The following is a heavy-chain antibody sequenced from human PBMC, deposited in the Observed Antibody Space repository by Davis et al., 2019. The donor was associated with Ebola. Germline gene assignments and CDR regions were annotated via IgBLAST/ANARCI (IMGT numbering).Heavy chain of an antibody. CDR3: TKMAVYPYATGYYFDS. J-gene: IGHJ4*02. CDR1: GFTFSSYS. CDR2: ISDSGGST. D-gene: IGHD3-16*02. Sequence: GESLKISCAASGFTFSSYSMSWVRQAPGKGLEWVSVISDSGGSTYYADSVKGRFTISRDYSKNTLSLQMNSLRAEDTAVYYCTKMAVYPYATGYYFDSWGQGTLVTVSS. V-gene: IGHV3-23*01.